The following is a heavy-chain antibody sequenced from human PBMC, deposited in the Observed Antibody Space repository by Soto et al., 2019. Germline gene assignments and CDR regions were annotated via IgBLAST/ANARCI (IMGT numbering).Heavy chain of an antibody. D-gene: IGHD6-13*01. J-gene: IGHJ4*02. CDR3: ARVSPSIAAAADY. Sequence: QVQLQQWGAGLLKPSETLSLTCAVYGGSFSGYYWSWIRQPPGKGLEWIGEINHSGSTNYNPSLTSRVTISVDTSKNQFSLKLSSVTAADTAVYYCARVSPSIAAAADYWGQGTLVTVSS. CDR2: INHSGST. V-gene: IGHV4-34*01. CDR1: GGSFSGYY.